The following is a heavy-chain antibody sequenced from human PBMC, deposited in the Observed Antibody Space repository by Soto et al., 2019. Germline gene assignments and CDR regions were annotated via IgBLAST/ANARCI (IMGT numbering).Heavy chain of an antibody. V-gene: IGHV3-23*01. J-gene: IGHJ6*02. CDR1: GFTFSSYA. CDR2: ISGSGGST. CDR3: AKSRQIYXSSPYGMDV. Sequence: GGSLRLSCAASGFTFSSYAMSWVRQAPGKGLEWVSAISGSGGSTYYADSVKGRFTISRDNSKNTLYLQMNSLRAEDTAVYYCAKSRQIYXSSPYGMDVWGQGTTVTVSS. D-gene: IGHD6-13*01.